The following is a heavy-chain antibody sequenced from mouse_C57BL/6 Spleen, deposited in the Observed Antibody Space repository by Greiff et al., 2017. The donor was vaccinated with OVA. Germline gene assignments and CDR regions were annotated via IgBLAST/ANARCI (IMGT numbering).Heavy chain of an antibody. Sequence: EVQLQQSGPELVKPGASVKISCKASGYTFTDYYMNWVKQSHGKSLEWIGDINPNNGGTSYNQKFKGKATLTVDKFSSTAYMELRSLTSEDSAVYYCATDSSGYLPWFAYWGQGTLVTVSA. J-gene: IGHJ3*01. V-gene: IGHV1-26*01. CDR2: INPNNGGT. CDR3: ATDSSGYLPWFAY. D-gene: IGHD3-2*02. CDR1: GYTFTDYY.